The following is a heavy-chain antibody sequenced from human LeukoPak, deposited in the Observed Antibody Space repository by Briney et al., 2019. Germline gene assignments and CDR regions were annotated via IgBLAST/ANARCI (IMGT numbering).Heavy chain of an antibody. V-gene: IGHV4-61*08. Sequence: SETLSLTCTVSGGSISSGDYYWSWIRQPPGKGLEWIGYIYYSGGTNYNPSLKSRVTISVDTSKNQFSLKLSSVTAADTAVYYCARSTPYDFWSGRGYYYYGMDVWGQGTTVTVSS. CDR3: ARSTPYDFWSGRGYYYYGMDV. J-gene: IGHJ6*02. CDR1: GGSISSGDYY. D-gene: IGHD3-3*01. CDR2: IYYSGGT.